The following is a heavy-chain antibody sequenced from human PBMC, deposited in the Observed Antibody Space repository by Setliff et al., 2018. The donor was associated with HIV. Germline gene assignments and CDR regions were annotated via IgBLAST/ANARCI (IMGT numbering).Heavy chain of an antibody. CDR3: ARGSSSIFGVLVLLPHSYYYMDV. CDR2: IVDSGAT. CDR1: GGSLTNYY. V-gene: IGHV4-34*01. J-gene: IGHJ6*03. Sequence: PSETLSLTCALYGGSLTNYYWTWIRKSPGKGLEWIGEIVDSGATNYNPSLKSRVSISVDMSKNQFSLNLSSVTAADTAVYYCARGSSSIFGVLVLLPHSYYYMDVWGKGTTVTVSS. D-gene: IGHD3-3*01.